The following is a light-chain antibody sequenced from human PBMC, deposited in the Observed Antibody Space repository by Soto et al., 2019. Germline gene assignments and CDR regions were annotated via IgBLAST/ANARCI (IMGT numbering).Light chain of an antibody. CDR3: CSYAAGNTYV. CDR2: EVS. J-gene: IGLJ1*01. CDR1: SSDVGTYNL. V-gene: IGLV2-23*02. Sequence: QSALTQPASVSGSPGQSITISCTGTSSDVGTYNLVSWYQQHPGKAPKLMIYEVSKWPSGVSNRFSGSKSGNTASLTISGLQAEDEADDYCCSYAAGNTYVFGTGTKLTVL.